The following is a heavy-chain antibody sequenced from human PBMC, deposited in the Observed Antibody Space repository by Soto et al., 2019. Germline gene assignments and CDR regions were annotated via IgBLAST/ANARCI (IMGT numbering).Heavy chain of an antibody. CDR3: ARDSTYYDILSGDYYYYGMDV. CDR2: IIPMFGTA. D-gene: IGHD3-9*01. J-gene: IGHJ6*02. CDR1: GDTFSSYA. Sequence: GASVKVSCKASGDTFSSYAINWVRQAPGQGLEWMGGIIPMFGTANYAQKFKGRVTITAGESTSTVYMELSSLRSEDTAVYYCARDSTYYDILSGDYYYYGMDVWGQGTTVTVSS. V-gene: IGHV1-69*13.